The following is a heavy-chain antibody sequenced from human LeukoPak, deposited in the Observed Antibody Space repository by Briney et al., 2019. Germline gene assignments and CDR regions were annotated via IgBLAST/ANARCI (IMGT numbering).Heavy chain of an antibody. CDR1: GFSFSTYG. J-gene: IGHJ4*02. Sequence: GGSLRLSGAASGFSFSTYGMNWVRQAPGKGLEWVSYISSSGSNIYYADSVKGRFTISRDNAKNSLYLQMNSLRAEDTAVYYCARVLVMPGDYWGQGTLVTVSS. CDR3: ARVLVMPGDY. V-gene: IGHV3-48*03. CDR2: ISSSGSNI. D-gene: IGHD3-16*01.